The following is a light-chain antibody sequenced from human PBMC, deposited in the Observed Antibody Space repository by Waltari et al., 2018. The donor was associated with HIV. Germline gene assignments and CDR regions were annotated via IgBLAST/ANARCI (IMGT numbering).Light chain of an antibody. Sequence: QSVLTQPPSASGTPGQRVTISCSVSSSNIGSNTVNWYQQLPGTAPKLLIYSNKQRPPGVPDRFSGSKSGTSASLAIGGLQSEDEADYYCAAWDDSLNAVVFGGGTKLTVL. V-gene: IGLV1-44*01. J-gene: IGLJ2*01. CDR2: SNK. CDR3: AAWDDSLNAVV. CDR1: SSNIGSNT.